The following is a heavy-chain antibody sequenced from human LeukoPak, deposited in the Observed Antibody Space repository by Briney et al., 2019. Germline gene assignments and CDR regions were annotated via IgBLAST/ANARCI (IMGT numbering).Heavy chain of an antibody. CDR1: GCTFTAYY. Sequence: ASVKVSCKASGCTFTAYYMHWMRQAPGQGLEWMGWINPNSGGTNYAQKFQGRVTMTRDTSISTAYMELSRLRSDDTAVYYCARDYYDSSGFGAFDIWGQGTMVTVSS. CDR2: INPNSGGT. D-gene: IGHD3-22*01. CDR3: ARDYYDSSGFGAFDI. V-gene: IGHV1-2*02. J-gene: IGHJ3*02.